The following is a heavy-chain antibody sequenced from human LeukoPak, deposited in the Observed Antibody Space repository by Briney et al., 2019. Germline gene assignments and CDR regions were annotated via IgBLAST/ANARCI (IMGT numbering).Heavy chain of an antibody. CDR2: IIPIFGTA. CDR3: ARARITMVRGVIGPFDY. Sequence: ASVKVSFKASGGTFSSYAISWVRQAPGQGLEWMGGIIPIFGTASYAQKFQGRVTITTDESTSTAYMELSSLRSEDTAVYYCARARITMVRGVIGPFDYWGQGTLVTVSS. V-gene: IGHV1-69*05. D-gene: IGHD3-10*01. J-gene: IGHJ4*02. CDR1: GGTFSSYA.